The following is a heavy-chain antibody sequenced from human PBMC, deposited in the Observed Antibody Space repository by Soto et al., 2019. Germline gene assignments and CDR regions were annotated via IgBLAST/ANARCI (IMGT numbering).Heavy chain of an antibody. J-gene: IGHJ6*03. V-gene: IGHV1-8*01. CDR3: ARWVRIAARPVWGRHYYYSYMDV. Sequence: QVQLVQSGAEVKKPGASVKVSCKASGYTFTSYDINWVRQATGQGLEWMGWMNPNSGNTGYAQKFQGRVTMTRNTSISTAYMELSSLRSEDTAVYYCARWVRIAARPVWGRHYYYSYMDVWGKGTTVTVSS. CDR1: GYTFTSYD. CDR2: MNPNSGNT. D-gene: IGHD6-6*01.